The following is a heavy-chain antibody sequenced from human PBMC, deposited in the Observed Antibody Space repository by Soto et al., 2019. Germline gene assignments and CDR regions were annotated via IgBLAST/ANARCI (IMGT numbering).Heavy chain of an antibody. D-gene: IGHD3-3*01. J-gene: IGHJ5*02. CDR2: ISSSGSSI. CDR3: ARGGSTYSDFWSGYYRGWFDP. V-gene: IGHV3-11*01. CDR1: GFTFSDYY. Sequence: GGSLRLSCAASGFTFSDYYMSWIRQAPGKGLEWVSYISSSGSSIYYADSVKGRFTISRDNAKNSLYLQMNSLRAEDTAVYYCARGGSTYSDFWSGYYRGWFDPWGQGTLVTVSS.